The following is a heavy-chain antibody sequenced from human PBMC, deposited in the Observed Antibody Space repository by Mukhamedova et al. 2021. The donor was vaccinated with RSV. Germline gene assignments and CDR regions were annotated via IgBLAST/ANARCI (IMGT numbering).Heavy chain of an antibody. J-gene: IGHJ6*03. CDR3: AREYAPGYCSSTSCSLGPGYYYYMDV. CDR2: ISSSSSYI. Sequence: VSSISSSSSYIYYADSVKGRFTISRDNAKNSLYLQMNSLRAEDTAVYYCAREYAPGYCSSTSCSLGPGYYYYMDVWGQGTTVTV. D-gene: IGHD2-2*01. V-gene: IGHV3-21*01.